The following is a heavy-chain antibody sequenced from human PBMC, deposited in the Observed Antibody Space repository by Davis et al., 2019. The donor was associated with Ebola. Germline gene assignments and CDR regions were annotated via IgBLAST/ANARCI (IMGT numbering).Heavy chain of an antibody. V-gene: IGHV4-34*01. J-gene: IGHJ6*02. D-gene: IGHD5-12*01. CDR2: INHSGST. CDR1: GGSFSGYY. CDR3: ARARGGYDYDLYYYYYGMDV. Sequence: SETLSLTCAVYGGSFSGYYWSWIRQPPGKGLEWIGEINHSGSTTYNPSLKSRVTISVDTSKNQFSLKLSSVTAADTAVYYCARARGGYDYDLYYYYYGMDVWGQGTTVTVSS.